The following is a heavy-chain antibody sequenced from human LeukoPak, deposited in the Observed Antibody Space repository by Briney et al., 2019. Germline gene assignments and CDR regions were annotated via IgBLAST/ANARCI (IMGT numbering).Heavy chain of an antibody. J-gene: IGHJ5*02. CDR1: GYTFTGYY. Sequence: ASVKVSCTASGYTFTGYYMHWVRQAPGQGLEWMGWINPKSGGTNYAQKLQGRVTMTTDTSTHTAYMELRRLRSDDTTVYYCARDFVYVAYYYGSGSYYNWFDPWGQGTLVTVSS. CDR3: ARDFVYVAYYYGSGSYYNWFDP. D-gene: IGHD3-10*01. V-gene: IGHV1-2*02. CDR2: INPKSGGT.